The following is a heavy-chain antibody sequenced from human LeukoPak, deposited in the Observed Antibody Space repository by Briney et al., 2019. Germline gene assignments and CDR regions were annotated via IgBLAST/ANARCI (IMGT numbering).Heavy chain of an antibody. V-gene: IGHV3-53*01. CDR2: IYSGGSGGST. CDR1: GFTVSSNY. D-gene: IGHD3-22*01. J-gene: IGHJ4*02. Sequence: PGGSLILSCAASGFTVSSNYMSWVRQAPGKGLEWVSVIYSGGSGGSTYYADSVKGRFTISRDNSKNTLYLQMNSLGAEDTAVYYCAKKAGEVYYDSVNYWGQGTLVTVSS. CDR3: AKKAGEVYYDSVNY.